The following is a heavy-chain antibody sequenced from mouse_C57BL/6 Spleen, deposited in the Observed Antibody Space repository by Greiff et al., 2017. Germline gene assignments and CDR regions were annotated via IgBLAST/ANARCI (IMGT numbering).Heavy chain of an antibody. CDR2: LSSGSSTI. V-gene: IGHV5-17*01. CDR1: GFTFSDYG. J-gene: IGHJ4*01. Sequence: EVKVVESGGGLVKPGGSLKLSCAASGFTFSDYGMHWVRQAPEQGLEWVAYLSSGSSTIYYADTVKGRFTISRDNAKNTLFLQMTSLRSEDTAMYYCAIDDSLYAMDYWGQGTSVTVSS. CDR3: AIDDSLYAMDY. D-gene: IGHD2-4*01.